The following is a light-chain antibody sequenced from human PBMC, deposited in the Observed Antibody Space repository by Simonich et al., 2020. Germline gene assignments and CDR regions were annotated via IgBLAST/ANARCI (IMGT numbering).Light chain of an antibody. CDR1: QSVLYSSNNKNY. CDR2: WAS. Sequence: TINCKSSQSVLYSSNNKNYLAWYQQKPGQPPKLLIYWASTRESGVPDRFSGSGSGTDFTLKISRVEAEDVGVYYCMQALQTPFTFGPGTKVDIK. V-gene: IGKV4-1*01. J-gene: IGKJ3*01. CDR3: MQALQTPFT.